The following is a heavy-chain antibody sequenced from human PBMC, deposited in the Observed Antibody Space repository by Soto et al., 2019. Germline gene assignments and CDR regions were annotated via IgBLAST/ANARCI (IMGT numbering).Heavy chain of an antibody. Sequence: PSETLSLTCSVSGYLISSGYYWGWVRQTPGKGLEWLGSIDYSGKTYKNPSLKSRVTISVDTSKNQFSLKLSSVTAADTAVYYCARDVRLRLGELSYPNWFDPWGQGTLVTVSS. CDR1: GYLISSGYY. CDR2: IDYSGKT. J-gene: IGHJ5*02. V-gene: IGHV4-38-2*02. D-gene: IGHD3-16*02. CDR3: ARDVRLRLGELSYPNWFDP.